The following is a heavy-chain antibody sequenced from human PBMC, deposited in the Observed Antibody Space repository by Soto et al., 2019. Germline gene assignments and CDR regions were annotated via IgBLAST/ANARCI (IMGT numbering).Heavy chain of an antibody. Sequence: GGSLRLSCGVSGFTFSTYAMNWVRQAPGKGLEWLSLISGSGSGTYYADSVKGRFTISRDNSENTLYLQMNSLRAEDTAVYYCAKDQGNTIVGASRGFAHWGHGSLVTVSS. CDR3: AKDQGNTIVGASRGFAH. CDR2: ISGSGSGT. CDR1: GFTFSTYA. V-gene: IGHV3-23*01. J-gene: IGHJ4*01. D-gene: IGHD1-26*01.